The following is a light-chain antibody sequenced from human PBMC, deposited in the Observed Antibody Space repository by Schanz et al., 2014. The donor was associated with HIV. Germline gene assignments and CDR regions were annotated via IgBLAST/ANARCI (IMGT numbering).Light chain of an antibody. CDR2: SND. V-gene: IGLV1-44*01. CDR3: AAWDDRSYVV. J-gene: IGLJ2*01. CDR1: SSNIGSHT. Sequence: QSVLTQPPSASGPPGQRVTISCSGSSSNIGSHTVNWYQQLPGTAPKLLMYSNDLRPSGVPDRFSGSKSGTSASLAISGLQSEDEADYYCAAWDDRSYVVFGGGTQLTVL.